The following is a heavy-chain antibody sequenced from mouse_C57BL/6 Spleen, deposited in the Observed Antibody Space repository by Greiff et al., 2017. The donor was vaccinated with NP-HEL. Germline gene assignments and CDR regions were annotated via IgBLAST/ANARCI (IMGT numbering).Heavy chain of an antibody. CDR1: GFTFSDYY. CDR3: ARGDYGNPAMDY. D-gene: IGHD1-1*01. CDR2: INYDGSST. Sequence: EVKVEESEGGLVQPGSSMKLSCAASGFTFSDYYMAWVRQVPEKGLEWVANINYDGSSTYYLDSLKSRFIISRDNAKNILYLQMSSLKSEDTATYYCARGDYGNPAMDYWGQGTSVTVSS. J-gene: IGHJ4*01. V-gene: IGHV5-16*01.